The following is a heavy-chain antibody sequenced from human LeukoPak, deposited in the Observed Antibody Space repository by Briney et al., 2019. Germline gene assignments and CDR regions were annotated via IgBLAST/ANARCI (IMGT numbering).Heavy chain of an antibody. Sequence: ASVKVSCKASGYTLTSYGISWVRQAPGQGLEWMGWISAYNGNTNYAQKLRGRVTMTTDTSTSTAYMELRSLRSDDTAVYYCARAPRLLWFGELPRDYWGQGTLVTVSS. CDR2: ISAYNGNT. D-gene: IGHD3-10*01. J-gene: IGHJ4*02. CDR3: ARAPRLLWFGELPRDY. V-gene: IGHV1-18*04. CDR1: GYTLTSYG.